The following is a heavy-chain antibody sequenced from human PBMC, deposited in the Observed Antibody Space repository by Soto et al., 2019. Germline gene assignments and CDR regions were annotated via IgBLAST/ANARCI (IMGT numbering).Heavy chain of an antibody. J-gene: IGHJ4*02. Sequence: EVQLVESGGGLVQPGGSLRLSCAASGFTFSSYSMNWVRQAPGKGLEWVSYISSSSSTIYYADSVKGRFTISRDNAKNSLYLQMNSLRAEDTAVYYCARTGDCSGGSCYHLRHHDDYWGQGTLDTVSS. CDR3: ARTGDCSGGSCYHLRHHDDY. D-gene: IGHD2-15*01. V-gene: IGHV3-48*01. CDR1: GFTFSSYS. CDR2: ISSSSSTI.